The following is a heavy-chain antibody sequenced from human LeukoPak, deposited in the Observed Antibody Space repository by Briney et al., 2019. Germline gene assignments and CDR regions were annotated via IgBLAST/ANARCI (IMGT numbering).Heavy chain of an antibody. CDR1: GFTLSSFW. D-gene: IGHD5/OR15-5a*01. CDR2: INQDESVK. Sequence: GGSLRLSCATSGFTLSSFWMSWARQTPGKGLEFVANINQDESVKNYVDSVKGRFTISRDNAENSLHLQMNSLRVEDTAVYYCARDPGSSAFEYWGQGTLVTVSS. V-gene: IGHV3-7*01. CDR3: ARDPGSSAFEY. J-gene: IGHJ4*02.